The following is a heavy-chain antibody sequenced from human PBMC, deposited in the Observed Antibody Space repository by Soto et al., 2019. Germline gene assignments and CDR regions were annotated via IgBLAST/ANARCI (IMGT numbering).Heavy chain of an antibody. Sequence: EVQLVESGGGLVEPGGSLRLSCAASGFTFNGAWMNWVRKGPGEGLEWFGRVKSKVDGETIDYAAPVKGRFIISRDDSRNTVYLQINSLSTEDTAMYYCAADLPDWGYYAFAYWGHGDLVTVS. CDR1: GFTFNGAW. J-gene: IGHJ4*01. CDR2: VKSKVDGETI. V-gene: IGHV3-15*07. D-gene: IGHD3-16*01. CDR3: AADLPDWGYYAFAY.